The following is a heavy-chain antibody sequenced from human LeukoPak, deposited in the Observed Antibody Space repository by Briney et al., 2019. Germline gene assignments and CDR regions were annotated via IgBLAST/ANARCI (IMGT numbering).Heavy chain of an antibody. D-gene: IGHD1-26*01. CDR1: GGSISSSSYY. CDR2: IYYSGST. Sequence: SETLSLTCTVSGGSISSSSYYWGWIRQPPGKGLEWIGSIYYSGSTYYNPSLKSRVTISVGTSKNQFSLKLSSVTAADTAVYYCARIVGALDYFDYWGQGTLVTVSS. V-gene: IGHV4-39*01. CDR3: ARIVGALDYFDY. J-gene: IGHJ4*02.